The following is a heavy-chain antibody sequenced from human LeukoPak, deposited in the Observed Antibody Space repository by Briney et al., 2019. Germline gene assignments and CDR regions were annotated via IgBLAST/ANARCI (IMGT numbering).Heavy chain of an antibody. CDR1: GYSFTSYW. V-gene: IGHV5-51*01. CDR2: IYPGDSDT. D-gene: IGHD3-3*01. Sequence: GESLKISCKGSGYSFTSYWIGWVRQMPGKGLEWMGIIYPGDSDTRYSPSFQGQVTISADKSISTAYLQWSSLKASDTAMYYRARVYYDFWSGYYYFDYWGQGTLVTVSS. CDR3: ARVYYDFWSGYYYFDY. J-gene: IGHJ4*02.